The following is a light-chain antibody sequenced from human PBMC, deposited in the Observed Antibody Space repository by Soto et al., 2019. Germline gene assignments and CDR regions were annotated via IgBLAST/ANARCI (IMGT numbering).Light chain of an antibody. V-gene: IGKV1-9*01. CDR2: AAS. Sequence: DIQLTQSPSFLSASVGDRVTITCRASQDISSYLAWYQQKPGKAPQLLIYAASTLQSGVPSRFSGSGSGTEFTLTISSLQPEDFATYYCQQLNRYPLTFGPGTKVDIK. J-gene: IGKJ3*01. CDR3: QQLNRYPLT. CDR1: QDISSY.